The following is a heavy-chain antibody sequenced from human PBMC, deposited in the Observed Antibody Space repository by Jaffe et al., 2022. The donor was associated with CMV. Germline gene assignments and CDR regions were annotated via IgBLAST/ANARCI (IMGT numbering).Heavy chain of an antibody. CDR3: AWSYYGSESIRYYYMDV. D-gene: IGHD3-10*01. Sequence: EVQLVQSGAEVKMPGESLRISCKASGYNFTTYWITWVRQMPGKGLEWMGRIDPSDSYNNYSPSFQGHVTISADKSISTAYLQWRSLKASDTAMYYCAWSYYGSESIRYYYMDVWGKGTTVTVSS. V-gene: IGHV5-10-1*03. CDR2: IDPSDSYN. J-gene: IGHJ6*03. CDR1: GYNFTTYW.